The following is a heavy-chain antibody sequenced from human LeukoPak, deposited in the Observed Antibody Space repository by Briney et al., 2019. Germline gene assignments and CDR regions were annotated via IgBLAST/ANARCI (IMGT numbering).Heavy chain of an antibody. CDR1: DYSISSGYY. Sequence: PSETLSLTCTVSDYSISSGYYWGWIRQPPGKGLEWIGTIYYSGSTHYSPSLKSRVSISLDTSRNKFSLKLSFVTAADTAVYYCARVGAGWSGTYYFDYWSQGTLVTVSS. D-gene: IGHD3-3*01. V-gene: IGHV4-38-2*02. CDR2: IYYSGST. CDR3: ARVGAGWSGTYYFDY. J-gene: IGHJ4*02.